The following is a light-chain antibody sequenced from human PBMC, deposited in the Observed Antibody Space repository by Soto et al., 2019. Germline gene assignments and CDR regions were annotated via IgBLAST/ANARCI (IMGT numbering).Light chain of an antibody. CDR2: GAS. V-gene: IGKV3-20*01. J-gene: IGKJ2*01. CDR1: QSVSSSY. Sequence: EIVLTQSPGTLSLSPGERATLSCRASQSVSSSYLAWYQQKPCQAPRLLIYGASSRATGIPDRFSGSGSGTDFTLTISRLEPADFAVYYCQQYGSSPYTFGQGTKLEIK. CDR3: QQYGSSPYT.